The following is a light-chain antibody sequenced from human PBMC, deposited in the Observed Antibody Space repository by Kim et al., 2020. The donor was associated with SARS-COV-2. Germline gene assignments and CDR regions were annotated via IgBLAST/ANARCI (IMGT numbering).Light chain of an antibody. J-gene: IGLJ1*01. CDR2: DVT. CDR1: SSDIGSYNY. CDR3: SSSTTSTIV. V-gene: IGLV2-14*03. Sequence: PVQSITISCAGTSSDIGSYNYVSWYQQHPGKAPKLVIFDVTGRPSGVSARFSGSKSDNTASLTISGLQAEDEAEYYCSSSTTSTIVFGAGTKVTVL.